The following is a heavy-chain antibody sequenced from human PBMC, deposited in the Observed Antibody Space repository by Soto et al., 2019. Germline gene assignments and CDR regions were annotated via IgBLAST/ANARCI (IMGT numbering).Heavy chain of an antibody. CDR3: ASYYSSGSYSYYYYGMDV. CDR1: GGVFSSYA. J-gene: IGHJ6*02. D-gene: IGHD3-10*01. Sequence: SVKVSCKASGGVFSSYAFNWVRQAPGQGLEWMVGIIPMFETAKYAERFQGRVTITADESTSTAYMELSSLRSEDTAVYYCASYYSSGSYSYYYYGMDVWGQGTTVTVSS. V-gene: IGHV1-69*13. CDR2: IIPMFETA.